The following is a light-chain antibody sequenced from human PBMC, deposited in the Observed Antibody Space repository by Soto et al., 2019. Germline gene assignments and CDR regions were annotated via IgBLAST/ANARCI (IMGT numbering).Light chain of an antibody. Sequence: QSVLTQPPSASGFPGQSVTISCTGTSSDVGYYDYVSWYQQHPGKAPKLVIYEVTKRPSGVPDRFSGSKSGNTASLTVSGLQAEDEADYYCISYTDRQSYLFGTGSKVTAL. CDR1: SSDVGYYDY. J-gene: IGLJ1*01. V-gene: IGLV2-8*01. CDR2: EVT. CDR3: ISYTDRQSYL.